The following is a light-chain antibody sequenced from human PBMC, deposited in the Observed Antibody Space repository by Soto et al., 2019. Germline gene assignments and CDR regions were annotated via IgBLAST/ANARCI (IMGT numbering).Light chain of an antibody. CDR3: QQRTIWPRVYT. Sequence: EIVLTQSPGTLSLSPGERATLSCRASQSVSSSYLAWYQQKPGQAPRLLIYGVSSRATGIPARFSGSGSGTDFTLTITSLEPEDFAVYYCQQRTIWPRVYTFGQGTKVDIK. CDR1: QSVSSSY. CDR2: GVS. V-gene: IGKV3D-20*02. J-gene: IGKJ2*01.